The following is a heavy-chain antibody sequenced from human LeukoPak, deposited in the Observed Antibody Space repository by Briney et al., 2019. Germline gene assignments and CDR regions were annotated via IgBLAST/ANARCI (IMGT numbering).Heavy chain of an antibody. Sequence: NPSETLSLTCSVSGSSVCSYYWRWIRQSPGKGLEWIGYIHNSGRTNYNPSLKSRVTGFVDTSKNQVSLMLSSVTAADMAVYYCARLGTIFRESYFDYWGQGALVTVSS. CDR1: GSSVCSYY. J-gene: IGHJ4*02. D-gene: IGHD1-14*01. V-gene: IGHV4-4*08. CDR3: ARLGTIFRESYFDY. CDR2: IHNSGRT.